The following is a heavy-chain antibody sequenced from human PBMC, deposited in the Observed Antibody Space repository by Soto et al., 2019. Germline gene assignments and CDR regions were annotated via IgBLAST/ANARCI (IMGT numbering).Heavy chain of an antibody. J-gene: IGHJ5*02. Sequence: EVQLVESGGGLVQPGRSLRLSCAASGFTFDDYAMHWVRQAPGKGLEWVSGISWNSGSIGYADSVKGRFTISRDNAKNSLYLQMNSLRAEDTALYYCAWSSSARFSPRGHGTLVTDSS. V-gene: IGHV3-9*01. D-gene: IGHD6-6*01. CDR1: GFTFDDYA. CDR3: AWSSSARFSP. CDR2: ISWNSGSI.